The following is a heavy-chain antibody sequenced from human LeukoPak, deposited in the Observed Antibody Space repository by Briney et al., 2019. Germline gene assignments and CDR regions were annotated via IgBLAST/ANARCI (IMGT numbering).Heavy chain of an antibody. CDR1: GGSMTSYY. CDR3: ARRALTAADLDY. J-gene: IGHJ4*02. Sequence: PSETLSLTCTVSGGSMTSYYWTWVRQSPGKGLEWIRFIFYSGNTIFNPSLKSRVTMSIDMSKSQFSLRLTSVTAADTAVYYCARRALTAADLDYWGQGTLVTVSS. D-gene: IGHD6-13*01. V-gene: IGHV4-59*08. CDR2: IFYSGNT.